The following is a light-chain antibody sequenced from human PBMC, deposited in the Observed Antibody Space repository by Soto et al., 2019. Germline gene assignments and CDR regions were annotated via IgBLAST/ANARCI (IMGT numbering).Light chain of an antibody. J-gene: IGLJ1*01. CDR2: DVN. V-gene: IGLV2-18*01. Sequence: QSVLTQPPSVSGSPGQSVTISCTATTTDIDNYDSVSWYQQAPGTAPKLIIYDVNNRPSGAPGRFSGSTSGNTASLTISGLQAEDETDYFCSLSPSKGSLIFGPGTKSPS. CDR3: SLSPSKGSLI. CDR1: TTDIDNYDS.